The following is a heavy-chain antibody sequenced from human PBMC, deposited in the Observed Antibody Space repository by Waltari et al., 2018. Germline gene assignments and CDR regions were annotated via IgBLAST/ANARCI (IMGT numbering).Heavy chain of an antibody. CDR3: ARNQRLTEHSGGGVDY. CDR2: IYHSGST. CDR1: GYSISSGYY. V-gene: IGHV4-38-2*01. D-gene: IGHD6-19*01. J-gene: IGHJ4*02. Sequence: QVQLQESGPGLVKPSETLSLTCAVSGYSISSGYYWGWIRQPPGKGLEWIGSIYHSGSTYYNPSLKSRVTISVDTSKNQFSLKLSSVTAADTAVYYCARNQRLTEHSGGGVDYWGQGTLVTVSS.